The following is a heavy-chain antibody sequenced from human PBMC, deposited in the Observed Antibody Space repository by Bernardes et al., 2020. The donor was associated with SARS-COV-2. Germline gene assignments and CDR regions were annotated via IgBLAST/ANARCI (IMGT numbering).Heavy chain of an antibody. Sequence: ASVKVSCRASGSSFTSYGISWVRQAPGQCLQCMRWISTSYGNTNYAENFQYRVPLTADTSTNIAYMELRSLRFDYTAVYYCARDEYYVSINYRRASDGEYWGQGTLVTVSS. D-gene: IGHD3-10*01. CDR3: ARDEYYVSINYRRASDGEY. J-gene: IGHJ4*02. CDR2: ISTSYGNT. CDR1: GSSFTSYG. V-gene: IGHV1-18*01.